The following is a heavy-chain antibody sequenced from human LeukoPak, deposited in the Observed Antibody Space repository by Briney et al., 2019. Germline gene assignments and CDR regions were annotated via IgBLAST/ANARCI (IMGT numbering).Heavy chain of an antibody. CDR1: GFTFSSYE. D-gene: IGHD3-22*01. CDR2: ISSSGSNI. Sequence: PGGSLRLSCAASGFTFSSYEMNWVRQAPGKGLEWVSYISSSGSNIYYADSVKGRFTISRDNAKNSLYLQMNSLRAEDTALYYCARDSAYYYDSSGYPPTGYGMDVWGQGTTVTVSS. J-gene: IGHJ6*02. CDR3: ARDSAYYYDSSGYPPTGYGMDV. V-gene: IGHV3-48*03.